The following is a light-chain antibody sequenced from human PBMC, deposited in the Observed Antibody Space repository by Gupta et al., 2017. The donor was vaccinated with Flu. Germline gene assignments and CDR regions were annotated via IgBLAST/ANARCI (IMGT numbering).Light chain of an antibody. V-gene: IGKV2-30*01. J-gene: IGKJ2*02. CDR1: QSLVYNNGIHY. CDR3: RRGTHPWT. Sequence: PVTLGQPASNSCRSRQSLVYNNGIHYLHWFQQRPGQSPRRLIYEVSNRDSGVPDRFSGSGSGTDFTLKITRAEAEDVGVYYCRRGTHPWTFGQGTRLEI. CDR2: EVS.